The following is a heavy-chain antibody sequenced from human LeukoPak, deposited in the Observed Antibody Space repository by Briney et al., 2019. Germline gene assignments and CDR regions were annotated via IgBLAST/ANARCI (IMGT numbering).Heavy chain of an antibody. D-gene: IGHD3-3*01. CDR1: GFTFSSYA. CDR2: ISGSGGST. Sequence: GGSLRLSCAASGFTFSSYAMSWVRQSPGKGLEWVSAISGSGGSTYYADSVKGRFTISRAISRNTVFLQMNNLRADDTAVYYCARDNSDFPFDAWGQGTLVTVSS. V-gene: IGHV3-23*01. J-gene: IGHJ5*02. CDR3: ARDNSDFPFDA.